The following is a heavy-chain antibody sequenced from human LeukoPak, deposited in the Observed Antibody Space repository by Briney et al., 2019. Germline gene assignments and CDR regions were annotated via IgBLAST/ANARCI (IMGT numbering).Heavy chain of an antibody. V-gene: IGHV3-30*18. D-gene: IGHD5-18*01. CDR1: GFTFSSYG. CDR2: ISYDGSNK. Sequence: GGSLRLSCAASGFTFSSYGMHWVRQAPGKGLEWVAVISYDGSNKYYADSVKGQFTISRDNSKNTLYLQMNSLRAEDTAVYYCANTPEQLWLYGPFDYWGQGTLVTVSS. CDR3: ANTPEQLWLYGPFDY. J-gene: IGHJ4*02.